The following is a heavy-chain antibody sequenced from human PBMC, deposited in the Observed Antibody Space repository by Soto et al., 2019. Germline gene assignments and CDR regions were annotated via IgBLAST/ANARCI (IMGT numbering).Heavy chain of an antibody. Sequence: GASVKVSCKASGGTFSSYAISWVRQAPGQGLEWMGGIIPIFGTANYAQKFQGRVTITADESTSTAYMELSSLRSEDTAVYYCAREITDNYYYYGMDVWGQGTTVTVSS. CDR2: IIPIFGTA. CDR3: AREITDNYYYYGMDV. V-gene: IGHV1-69*13. J-gene: IGHJ6*02. D-gene: IGHD3-16*01. CDR1: GGTFSSYA.